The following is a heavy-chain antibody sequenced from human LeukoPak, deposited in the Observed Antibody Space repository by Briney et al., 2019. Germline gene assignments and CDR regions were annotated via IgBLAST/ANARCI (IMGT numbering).Heavy chain of an antibody. CDR1: GFTFSSYS. Sequence: GGSLRLSCAASGFTFSSYSMNWVRQAPGKGLEWVSSISSSSSYIYYADSVKGRFTISRDNAKNSLYLQMNSLRAEDTAVYYCARDKVAGSMAGSNFDYWGQGTLVTVPS. J-gene: IGHJ4*02. D-gene: IGHD6-19*01. CDR2: ISSSSSYI. V-gene: IGHV3-21*01. CDR3: ARDKVAGSMAGSNFDY.